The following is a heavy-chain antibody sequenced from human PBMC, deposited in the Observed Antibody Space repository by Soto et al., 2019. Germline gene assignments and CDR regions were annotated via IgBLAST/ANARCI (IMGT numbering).Heavy chain of an antibody. CDR1: GFTFSSYA. Sequence: GGSLRLSCAGSGFTFSSYAMSWVRQAPGKGLEWVSAISGSGGSTYYAASVKGRFTISRDNSKNTLYLQMNSLRAEDTAVYYCAKCLPIFDVGYYYYYIDVLREGLPITVSS. J-gene: IGHJ6*03. CDR3: AKCLPIFDVGYYYYYIDV. CDR2: ISGSGGST. D-gene: IGHD3-3*01. V-gene: IGHV3-23*01.